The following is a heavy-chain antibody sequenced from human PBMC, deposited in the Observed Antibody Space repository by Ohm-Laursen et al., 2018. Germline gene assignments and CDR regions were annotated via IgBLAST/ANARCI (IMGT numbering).Heavy chain of an antibody. CDR3: ARDCPSGGSCYGLWFDI. Sequence: GSLRLSCSASGFTFSSYSMNWVRQAPGKGLEWVSSISSSSSYIYYADSVKGRFTISRDNAKNSLYLQMNSLRAEDTAVYYCARDCPSGGSCYGLWFDIWGQGTMVTVSS. CDR1: GFTFSSYS. V-gene: IGHV3-21*01. D-gene: IGHD2-15*01. CDR2: ISSSSSYI. J-gene: IGHJ3*02.